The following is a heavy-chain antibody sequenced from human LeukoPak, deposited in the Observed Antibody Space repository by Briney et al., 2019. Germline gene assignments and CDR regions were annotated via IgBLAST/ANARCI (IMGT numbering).Heavy chain of an antibody. CDR1: GFTFSSYA. J-gene: IGHJ6*02. CDR2: ISGSGGST. V-gene: IGHV3-23*01. D-gene: IGHD3-22*01. Sequence: QTGGSLRLSCAASGFTFSSYAMSWVRQAPGKGLEWVSAISGSGGSTYYADSVKGRFTISRDNSKNTLYLQMNSLRAEDMAVYYCAKDFWNYYDSSGYYLDVWGQGTTVTVSS. CDR3: AKDFWNYYDSSGYYLDV.